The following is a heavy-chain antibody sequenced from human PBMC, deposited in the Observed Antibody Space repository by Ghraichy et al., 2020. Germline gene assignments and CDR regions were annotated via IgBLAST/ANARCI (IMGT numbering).Heavy chain of an antibody. D-gene: IGHD2-15*01. CDR2: IGGKGGPT. CDR1: GFTFSNYA. CDR3: AKAWGYCSGGACPSYNWFDP. J-gene: IGHJ5*02. Sequence: LSLTCAGSGFTFSNYAMSWVRQAPGKGLEWVSTIGGKGGPTYYADSVKGRFTISRDNSKNTLYLQMNSLRVEDTAVYYYAKAWGYCSGGACPSYNWFDPWGQGTLVTVSS. V-gene: IGHV3-23*01.